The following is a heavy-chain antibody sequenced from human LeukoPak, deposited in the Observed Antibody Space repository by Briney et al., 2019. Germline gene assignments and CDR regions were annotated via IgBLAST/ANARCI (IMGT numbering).Heavy chain of an antibody. D-gene: IGHD3-22*01. J-gene: IGHJ3*02. Sequence: SETLSLTCAVSGGSISSGGYSWSWIRQPPGKGLEWIGYIYHSGSTYYNPSLKSRVTISVDRSKNQFSLKLSSVTAADTAVYYCARVSYYYDSSGSRRDDAFDIWGQGTMVTVSS. CDR2: IYHSGST. CDR1: GGSISSGGYS. CDR3: ARVSYYYDSSGSRRDDAFDI. V-gene: IGHV4-30-2*01.